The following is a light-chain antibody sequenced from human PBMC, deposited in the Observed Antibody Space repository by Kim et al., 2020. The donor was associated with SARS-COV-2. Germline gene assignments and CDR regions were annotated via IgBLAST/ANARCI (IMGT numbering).Light chain of an antibody. J-gene: IGKJ4*01. Sequence: RATINCKSSQSVLDRSNKRSYVAWYQPQPGQAPRLLIYWASARTSGVPDRFSGSGSGTDFALTITSLQAEDVALYYFQQYSSPPLTFGGGTKVEI. V-gene: IGKV4-1*01. CDR1: QSVLDRSNKRSY. CDR2: WAS. CDR3: QQYSSPPLT.